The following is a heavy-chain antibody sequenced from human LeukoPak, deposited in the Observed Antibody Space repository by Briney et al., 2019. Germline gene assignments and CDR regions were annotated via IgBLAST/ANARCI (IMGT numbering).Heavy chain of an antibody. CDR3: ARGLVVGAGRLDP. CDR2: IFYTGNT. CDR1: GGSMTNYY. V-gene: IGHV4-59*01. J-gene: IGHJ5*02. Sequence: SETLSLTCTVSGGSMTNYYWSWIRQTPGKGLEWIGYIFYTGNTNYSPSLKSRLTISVDTSKNQFSLNLSSVTTADTGVYFCARGLVVGAGRLDPWGQGTLAIVSS. D-gene: IGHD3-22*01.